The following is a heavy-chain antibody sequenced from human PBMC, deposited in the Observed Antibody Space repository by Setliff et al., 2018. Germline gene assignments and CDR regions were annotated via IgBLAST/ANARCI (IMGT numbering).Heavy chain of an antibody. V-gene: IGHV5-51*01. Sequence: LGESLKISCKGSGYSFTSYWIGWVRQMPGKGLEWMGIIYPGDSDTRYSPSFQGQVTISADKSISTAYLQWSSLKASDTAMYYCASAKREMRSYSDYWGQGTLVTVSS. J-gene: IGHJ4*02. CDR3: ASAKREMRSYSDY. CDR1: GYSFTSYW. CDR2: IYPGDSDT.